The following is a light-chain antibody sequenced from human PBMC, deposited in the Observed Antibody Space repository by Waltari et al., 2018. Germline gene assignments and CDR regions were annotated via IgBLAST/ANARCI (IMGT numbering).Light chain of an antibody. CDR3: QQYNNWPPPWT. Sequence: EIVMTQSPATLSVSPGERATLSCRASQSVSSNLAWYQQKPGQAPRLLIYGVSTRATGIPARFSGSGSGTEFTLTISSMQSEDFAVYYCQQYNNWPPPWTFGQGTKVEIK. J-gene: IGKJ1*01. CDR1: QSVSSN. V-gene: IGKV3-15*01. CDR2: GVS.